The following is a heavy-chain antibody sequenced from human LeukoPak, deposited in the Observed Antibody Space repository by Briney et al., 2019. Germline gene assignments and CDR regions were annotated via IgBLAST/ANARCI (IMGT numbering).Heavy chain of an antibody. J-gene: IGHJ4*02. CDR1: GFTFSSYW. CDR2: IKQDGSEK. V-gene: IGHV3-7*01. Sequence: GGSLRLSCAASGFTFSSYWVSWVRQAPGKGLEWVANIKQDGSEKYYVDSVKGRFTISRDNAKNSLYLQMNSLRAEDTAVYYCASELRYFDWLLSYFDYWGQGTLVTVSS. D-gene: IGHD3-9*01. CDR3: ASELRYFDWLLSYFDY.